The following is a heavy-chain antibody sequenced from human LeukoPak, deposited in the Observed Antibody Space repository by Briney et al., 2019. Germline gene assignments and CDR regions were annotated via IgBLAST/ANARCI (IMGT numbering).Heavy chain of an antibody. J-gene: IGHJ4*02. V-gene: IGHV3-53*01. CDR3: AKDRDPLTSSGWPWAYFDY. CDR2: IYGTNNA. Sequence: PGGSLRLSCAASGFSVSSNYMSWVRQAAGKGPEWVSVIYGTNNAQQYADSVKGRFTISRDNSKNTLYLQMNSLRAGDTAIYYCAKDRDPLTSSGWPWAYFDYWGQGTLVTVSS. CDR1: GFSVSSNY. D-gene: IGHD6-19*01.